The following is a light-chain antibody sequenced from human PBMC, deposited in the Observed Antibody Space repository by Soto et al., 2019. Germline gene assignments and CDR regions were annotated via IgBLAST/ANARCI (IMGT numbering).Light chain of an antibody. CDR3: SSYTDSSNYV. Sequence: QSALTQPASVSGSPGQSITISCTGTSSDTAGYNYVSWYQQHPGKAPKLMIYEVSNRPSGVSNRFSGSQSGNTASLTISGLQAEDEANYYCSSYTDSSNYVFGTGTKVTVL. CDR2: EVS. J-gene: IGLJ1*01. V-gene: IGLV2-14*01. CDR1: SSDTAGYNY.